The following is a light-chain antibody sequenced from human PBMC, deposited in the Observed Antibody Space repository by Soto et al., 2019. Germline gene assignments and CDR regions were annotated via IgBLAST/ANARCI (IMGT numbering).Light chain of an antibody. CDR2: EVT. CDR3: SSDTSSSTYV. Sequence: ALAQPASVSGSPGQSITISCTGTGSDVGGYDYVSWYQHHPGKAPKVMIYEVTNRPSGVSNRFSGSKSGNTASLTISGLLAEDEADNYCSSDTSSSTYVFGTGTKVTVL. CDR1: GSDVGGYDY. J-gene: IGLJ1*01. V-gene: IGLV2-14*01.